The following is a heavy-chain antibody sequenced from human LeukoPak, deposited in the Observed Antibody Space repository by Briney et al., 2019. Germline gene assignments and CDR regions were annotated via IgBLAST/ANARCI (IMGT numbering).Heavy chain of an antibody. V-gene: IGHV4-4*07. CDR1: GVSISSYY. CDR2: VFASGST. CDR3: ARRRHYFDSSGYHDAFDI. D-gene: IGHD3-22*01. J-gene: IGHJ3*02. Sequence: SETLSLTCNVSGVSISSYYWNWIRQPAGKGLEWIGRVFASGSTNNNPSLKIRVTMSLDTSKNQFSLKLSSVTAADTAVYYCARRRHYFDSSGYHDAFDIWGQGTMVTVSS.